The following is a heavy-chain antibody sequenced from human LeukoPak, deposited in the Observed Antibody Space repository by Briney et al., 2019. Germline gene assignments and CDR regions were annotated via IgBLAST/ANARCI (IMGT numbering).Heavy chain of an antibody. CDR2: IKQDGSEK. CDR3: AKDRRGYSSSWFDY. CDR1: GFTFSNYW. V-gene: IGHV3-7*01. D-gene: IGHD6-13*01. Sequence: GGSLRLSCAASGFTFSNYWMSWVRQAPGKGLEWVANIKQDGSEKYYVGSVRGRFTISRDNSKNTLYLQMNSLRAEDTAVYYCAKDRRGYSSSWFDYWGQGTLVTVSS. J-gene: IGHJ4*02.